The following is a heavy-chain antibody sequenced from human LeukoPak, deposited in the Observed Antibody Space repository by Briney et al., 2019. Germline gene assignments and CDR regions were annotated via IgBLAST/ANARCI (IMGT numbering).Heavy chain of an antibody. CDR1: GFTFSSYG. J-gene: IGHJ4*02. D-gene: IGHD5-18*01. CDR2: ISYDGSNE. CDR3: AKGLDTAMVTY. V-gene: IGHV3-30*18. Sequence: GRSLRLSCAASGFTFSSYGMHWVRQAPGKGLEWVAVISYDGSNEYYADSVKGRFTISRDNSKNTLYLQMNSLRAEDTAVYYCAKGLDTAMVTYWGQGTLVTVSS.